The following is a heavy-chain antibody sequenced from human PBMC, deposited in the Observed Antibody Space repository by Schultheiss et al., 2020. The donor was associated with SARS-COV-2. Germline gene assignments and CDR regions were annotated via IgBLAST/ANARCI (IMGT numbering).Heavy chain of an antibody. Sequence: SETLSLTCAVYGGSFSGYYWSWIRQPAGKGLEWIGRIYTSGSTYYNPSLKSRVTISVDTSKNQFSLKLSSVTAADTAVYYCARDPRGTSNWFDPWGQGTLVTV. J-gene: IGHJ5*02. CDR1: GGSFSGYY. V-gene: IGHV4-4*07. CDR3: ARDPRGTSNWFDP. CDR2: IYTSGST. D-gene: IGHD3-16*01.